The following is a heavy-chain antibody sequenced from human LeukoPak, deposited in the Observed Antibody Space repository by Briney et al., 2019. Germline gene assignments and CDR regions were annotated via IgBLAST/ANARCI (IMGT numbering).Heavy chain of an antibody. CDR3: ARDENNWFDP. CDR1: GGSISSGGYY. J-gene: IGHJ5*02. CDR2: IYYSGST. Sequence: SETLSLTCTVSGGSISSGGYYWSWIRQHPGKGLEWIGYIYYSGSTYYNPSLKSRVTISVDTSKNQFSLKLSSVTAADTAVYYCARDENNWFDPWGQGTLSPSPQ. V-gene: IGHV4-31*03.